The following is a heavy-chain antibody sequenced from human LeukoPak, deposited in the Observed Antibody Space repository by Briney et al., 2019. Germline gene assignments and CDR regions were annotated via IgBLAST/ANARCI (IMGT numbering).Heavy chain of an antibody. V-gene: IGHV3-9*01. D-gene: IGHD6-13*01. J-gene: IGHJ4*02. CDR2: IIWNSGLI. CDR1: GFSFDEFA. CDR3: AKKAAAGEYFDY. Sequence: GGSLRLSCAASGFSFDEFAMHWVRQAPGKGLEWVAGIIWNSGLIGYADSVKGRFTISRENARKSLYLQMNSLRAEDTAIYYCAKKAAAGEYFDYWGQGTLVTVSS.